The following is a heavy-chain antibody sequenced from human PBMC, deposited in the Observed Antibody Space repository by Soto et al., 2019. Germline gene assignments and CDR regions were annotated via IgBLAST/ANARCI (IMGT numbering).Heavy chain of an antibody. CDR2: INHSGST. CDR3: ARDVGGYCSSTSCYRYYYGMDV. Sequence: PSETLSLTCAVYGGSFSGYYWSWIRQPPGKGLEWIGEINHSGSTNYNPSLKSRVTISVDTSKNQFSLKLSSVTAADTAVYYCARDVGGYCSSTSCYRYYYGMDVWGQGTTVTVSS. CDR1: GGSFSGYY. V-gene: IGHV4-34*01. D-gene: IGHD2-2*01. J-gene: IGHJ6*02.